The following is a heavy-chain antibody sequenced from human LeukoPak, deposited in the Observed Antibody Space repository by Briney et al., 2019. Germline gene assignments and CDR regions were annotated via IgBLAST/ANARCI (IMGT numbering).Heavy chain of an antibody. J-gene: IGHJ4*02. Sequence: PGGSLRLPCAASGFSFSSYSMNWVRQAPGKGLEWVSFISGSSSTIDYADSVKGRFTISRDNGKNSLFLHMNSLRAEDTAVYYCARKNTTSSEDYWGQGTLVTVSS. CDR3: ARKNTTSSEDY. V-gene: IGHV3-48*01. D-gene: IGHD6-6*01. CDR2: ISGSSSTI. CDR1: GFSFSSYS.